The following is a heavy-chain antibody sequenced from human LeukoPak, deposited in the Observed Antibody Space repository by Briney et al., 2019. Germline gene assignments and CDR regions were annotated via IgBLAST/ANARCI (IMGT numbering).Heavy chain of an antibody. Sequence: GGSLRLSCEASGLSFGDYTMHWVRQAPGKGLEWVSLISRSGAATKYADSVRGRFTVSRDNSNNTVYLQMNSLRAEDTAVYYCARDRGTLDYWGQGTLVTVSS. CDR1: GLSFGDYT. V-gene: IGHV3-43*01. CDR2: ISRSGAAT. D-gene: IGHD1-1*01. CDR3: ARDRGTLDY. J-gene: IGHJ4*02.